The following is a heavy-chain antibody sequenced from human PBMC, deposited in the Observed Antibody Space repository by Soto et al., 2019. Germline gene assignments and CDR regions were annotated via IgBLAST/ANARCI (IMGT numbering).Heavy chain of an antibody. CDR3: ARLGGGEAYYYGMDV. D-gene: IGHD3-16*01. CDR2: IDPSDSYT. J-gene: IGHJ6*02. V-gene: IGHV5-10-1*01. Sequence: SLKISCKGSGYSFTSYWISWVRQMPGKGLEWMGRIDPSDSYTNYSPSFQGHVTISADKPISTAYLQWSSLKASDTAMYYCARLGGGEAYYYGMDVWGQGTTVTVSS. CDR1: GYSFTSYW.